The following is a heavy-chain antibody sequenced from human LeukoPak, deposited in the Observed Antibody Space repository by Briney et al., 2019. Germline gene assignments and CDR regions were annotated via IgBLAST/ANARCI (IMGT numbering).Heavy chain of an antibody. CDR2: ISAYNGNT. J-gene: IGHJ3*02. Sequence: ASVKVSCEASGYTFTSYGISWVRQAPGQGLEWMGWISAYNGNTNYAQKLQGRVTITADESTSTAYMELSSLRSEDTAVYYCARLTIFGNDAFDIWGQGTMVTVSS. CDR1: GYTFTSYG. CDR3: ARLTIFGNDAFDI. V-gene: IGHV1-18*01. D-gene: IGHD3-3*01.